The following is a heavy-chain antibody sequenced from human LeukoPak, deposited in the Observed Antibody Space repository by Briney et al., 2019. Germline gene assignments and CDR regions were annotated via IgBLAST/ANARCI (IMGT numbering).Heavy chain of an antibody. CDR1: GFIFNHYA. J-gene: IGHJ4*02. Sequence: GGSLRLSCAACGFIFNHYALHWVRQAPGKGLEWVAAISYDGRSRFYADSVRGRFTISRDDSTNTLSLQMNSLRPEDTSVYYCAREPGNSGYTYFDCGGQGTLGTVS. D-gene: IGHD3-22*01. V-gene: IGHV3-30*01. CDR2: ISYDGRSR. CDR3: AREPGNSGYTYFDC.